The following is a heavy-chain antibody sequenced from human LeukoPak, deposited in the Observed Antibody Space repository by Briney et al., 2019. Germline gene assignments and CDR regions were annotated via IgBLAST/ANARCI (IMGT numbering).Heavy chain of an antibody. CDR2: IYYSGST. Sequence: SETLSLTCTVSGGSISSYYWSWIRQPPGKGLEWIGYIYYSGSTNYNPSLKSRVTISVDTSKNQFSLKLSSVTAADTAVYYCARDKDYGDYPYYYYGMDVWGKGTTVTVSS. CDR3: ARDKDYGDYPYYYYGMDV. V-gene: IGHV4-59*01. CDR1: GGSISSYY. J-gene: IGHJ6*04. D-gene: IGHD4-17*01.